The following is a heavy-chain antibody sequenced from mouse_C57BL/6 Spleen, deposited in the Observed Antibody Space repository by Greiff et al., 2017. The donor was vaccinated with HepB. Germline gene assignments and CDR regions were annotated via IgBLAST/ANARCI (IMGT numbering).Heavy chain of an antibody. J-gene: IGHJ2*01. CDR3: ARQGYDEYYFDY. V-gene: IGHV5-6*01. D-gene: IGHD2-2*01. Sequence: EVKVVESGGDLVKPGGSLKLSCAASGFTFSSYGMSWVRRTPDKRLEWVATISSGGSYTYYPDSVKGRFTISRDNAKNTLYLQMSSLKSEDTAMYYCARQGYDEYYFDYWGQGTTLTVSS. CDR1: GFTFSSYG. CDR2: ISSGGSYT.